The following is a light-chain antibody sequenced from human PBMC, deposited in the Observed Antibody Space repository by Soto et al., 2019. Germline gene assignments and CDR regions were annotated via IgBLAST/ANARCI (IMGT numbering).Light chain of an antibody. CDR1: SSDVGGYNY. J-gene: IGLJ3*02. Sequence: QSALTQPPSASGSLGQSVTISCTGTSSDVGGYNYVSWYQQHPGKAPKLMISEVSKRPSGVPDRFSGSKSGNTASLTVSGLQAEDEADYYCSSYVGSKVFGGGTKLTV. CDR2: EVS. CDR3: SSYVGSKV. V-gene: IGLV2-8*01.